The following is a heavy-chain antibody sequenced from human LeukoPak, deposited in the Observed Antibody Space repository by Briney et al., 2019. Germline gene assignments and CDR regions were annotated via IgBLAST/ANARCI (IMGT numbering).Heavy chain of an antibody. Sequence: SLRLSCAASGFTFSSYAMHWVRQAPGKGLEWVAVISYDGSNKYYADSVKGRFTISRDNSKNTLYLQMNSLRAEDTAVYYCARDRDIVVFKGLRYSPLDVWGQGTTVTVSS. J-gene: IGHJ6*02. CDR2: ISYDGSNK. CDR1: GFTFSSYA. D-gene: IGHD2-2*01. CDR3: ARDRDIVVFKGLRYSPLDV. V-gene: IGHV3-30*04.